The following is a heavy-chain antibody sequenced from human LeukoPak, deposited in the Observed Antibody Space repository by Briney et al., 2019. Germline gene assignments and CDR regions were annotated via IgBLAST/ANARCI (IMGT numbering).Heavy chain of an antibody. CDR3: ARPNCGGDCYLPGDAFDI. D-gene: IGHD2-21*02. CDR1: GFTFDDYA. Sequence: SLRLSCAASGFTFDDYAMHWVRQAPGKGLEWVSGISWNSGSIGYADSVKGRFTISRDNAKNSLYLQMNSLRAEDTAVYYCARPNCGGDCYLPGDAFDIWGQGTMVTVSS. V-gene: IGHV3-9*01. CDR2: ISWNSGSI. J-gene: IGHJ3*02.